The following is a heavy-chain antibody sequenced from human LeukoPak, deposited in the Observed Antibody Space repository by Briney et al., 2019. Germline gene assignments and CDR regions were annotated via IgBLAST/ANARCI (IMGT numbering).Heavy chain of an antibody. V-gene: IGHV4-31*03. CDR1: GGSISSDAYF. Sequence: NPSQTLSLTCTVSGGSISSDAYFWSWIRQHPGKGLEWIGYIYYSGSTYYNPSLKSRVTISVDTSKNQFSLKLSSVTAADTAVYYCARTSIATRHFDYWGQGTLVAVSS. CDR2: IYYSGST. J-gene: IGHJ4*02. D-gene: IGHD6-6*01. CDR3: ARTSIATRHFDY.